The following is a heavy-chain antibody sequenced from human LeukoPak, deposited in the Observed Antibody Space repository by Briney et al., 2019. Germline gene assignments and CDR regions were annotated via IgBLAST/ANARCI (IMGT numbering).Heavy chain of an antibody. CDR2: INAGNGNT. CDR1: GYTFTSYA. V-gene: IGHV1-3*01. CDR3: ARSGYSYGYLPYYFDY. J-gene: IGHJ4*02. D-gene: IGHD5-18*01. Sequence: GASVKVSCKASGYTFTSYAMHWVRQAPGQRLEWMGWINAGNGNTKYSQKFQGRVTITRDTSASTAYMELSSLRSEDTAVYYCARSGYSYGYLPYYFDYWGQGTLVTVSP.